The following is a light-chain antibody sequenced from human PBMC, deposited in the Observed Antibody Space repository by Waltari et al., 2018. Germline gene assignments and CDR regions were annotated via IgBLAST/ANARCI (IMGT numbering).Light chain of an antibody. CDR1: SSDIGGSHY. J-gene: IGLJ2*01. CDR2: DVS. V-gene: IGLV2-14*03. Sequence: QSVLTQPASVSGSPGQSITISCPGTSSDIGGSHYVSWYHQHPGKAPKLMIYDVSRWPSGVSHRFSGSKSGNTASLTISGLQAEDEAHYYCTSYTSTNTVIFGGGTKVTVL. CDR3: TSYTSTNTVI.